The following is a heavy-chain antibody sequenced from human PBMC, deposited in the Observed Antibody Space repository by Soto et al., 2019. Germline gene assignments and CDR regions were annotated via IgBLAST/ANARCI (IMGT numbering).Heavy chain of an antibody. CDR2: ISGSGGST. Sequence: EVQLLKSGGGLVQPGGSLRLSCAASGFTFSSYAMSWVRQAPGKGLEWVSGISGSGGSTYYADSVNGRFTISRDNSKNTLYLQMNSLRAEDTAVYYCAKPLYSSGWSKFDYWGQGTLVTVSS. CDR1: GFTFSSYA. J-gene: IGHJ4*02. D-gene: IGHD6-19*01. V-gene: IGHV3-23*01. CDR3: AKPLYSSGWSKFDY.